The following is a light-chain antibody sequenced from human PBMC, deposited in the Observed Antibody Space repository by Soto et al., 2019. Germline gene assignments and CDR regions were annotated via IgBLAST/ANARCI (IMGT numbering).Light chain of an antibody. CDR1: QSVSSTF. J-gene: IGKJ1*01. V-gene: IGKV3-20*01. CDR2: GAS. CDR3: QQFDSSVT. Sequence: EIVLTQSPGSLSLSPGERATLSCRASQSVSSTFFAWYQQRPGQAPRLLMYGASSRANGIPERFSGSGSGTDFTLTISRLEPEDFAVYYWQQFDSSVTFGQGTKVEIK.